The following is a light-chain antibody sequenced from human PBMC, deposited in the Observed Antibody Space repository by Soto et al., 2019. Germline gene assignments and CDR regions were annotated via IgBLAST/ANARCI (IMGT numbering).Light chain of an antibody. Sequence: EIVLTQSPDTLSLSPGDRATLSCRASQGVSNLLAWYQQRPGQAPRLLIYDASKRATGVPDRFSGSGSGTDFTLTISSLEPEDFAVYYCQQRADWPPALTFGGGTKVDI. CDR1: QGVSNL. CDR3: QQRADWPPALT. J-gene: IGKJ4*01. CDR2: DAS. V-gene: IGKV3-11*01.